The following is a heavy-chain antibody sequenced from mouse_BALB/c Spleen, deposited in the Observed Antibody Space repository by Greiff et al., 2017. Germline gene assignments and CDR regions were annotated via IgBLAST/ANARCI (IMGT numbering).Heavy chain of an antibody. Sequence: VQLQQSGPELVKPGASVKISCKASGYAFSSSWMNWVKQRPGQGLEWIGRIYPGDGDTNYNGKFKGKATLTADKSSSTAYMQLSSLTSVDSAVYFCARGTTVVAPYFDYWGQGTTLTVSS. J-gene: IGHJ2*01. CDR2: IYPGDGDT. V-gene: IGHV1-82*01. CDR3: ARGTTVVAPYFDY. CDR1: GYAFSSSW. D-gene: IGHD1-1*01.